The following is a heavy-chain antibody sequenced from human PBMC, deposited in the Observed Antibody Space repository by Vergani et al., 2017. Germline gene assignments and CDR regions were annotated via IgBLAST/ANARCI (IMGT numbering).Heavy chain of an antibody. CDR2: MYHSGST. J-gene: IGHJ5*02. Sequence: QVRLQESGPGLVKPSETLSLICSVSGGSMSGYYWSWIRQPPGKELEWIGYMYHSGSTNYNPSLETRVTMSGDTSKNQFSLKLNSVTAADTAVYYCGRVADFYGLGSRLLDLWGQGILVTVSS. CDR3: GRVADFYGLGSRLLDL. CDR1: GGSMSGYY. D-gene: IGHD3-10*01. V-gene: IGHV4-59*01.